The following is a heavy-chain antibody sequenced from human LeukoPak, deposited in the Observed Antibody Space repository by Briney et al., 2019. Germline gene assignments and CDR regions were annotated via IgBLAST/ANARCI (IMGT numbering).Heavy chain of an antibody. V-gene: IGHV3-48*02. CDR3: ARQPYSSSWYGGDY. CDR2: LSPTYDI. CDR1: GFFFDRFA. Sequence: PGGSLRLSCVASGFFFDRFAMNWVRQAPGKGLEFVSYLSPTYDIYYSDSVRGRFTVSRDNAKSTLYLQMNSLRDEDTAVYYCARQPYSSSWYGGDYWGQGTLVTVSS. J-gene: IGHJ4*02. D-gene: IGHD6-13*01.